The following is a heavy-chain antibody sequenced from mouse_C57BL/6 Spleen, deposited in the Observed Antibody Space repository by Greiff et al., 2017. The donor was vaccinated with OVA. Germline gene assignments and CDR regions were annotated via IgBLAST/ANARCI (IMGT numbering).Heavy chain of an antibody. J-gene: IGHJ1*03. CDR3: ARKRGYDYDWYFDV. D-gene: IGHD2-4*01. Sequence: QVQLQQPGAELVMPGASVKLSCKASGYTFTSYWMHWVKQRPGQGLEWIGEIVPSDSYTNYNQKFKGKSTLTVDKSSSTAYMQLSSLTSDDAAVYYCARKRGYDYDWYFDVWGTGTTVTVSS. CDR2: IVPSDSYT. V-gene: IGHV1-69*01. CDR1: GYTFTSYW.